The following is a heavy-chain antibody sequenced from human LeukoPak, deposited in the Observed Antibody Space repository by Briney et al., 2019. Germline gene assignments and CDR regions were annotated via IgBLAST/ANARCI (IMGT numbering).Heavy chain of an antibody. J-gene: IGHJ4*02. CDR3: AKDWEGRWLRFGGFDY. V-gene: IGHV3-7*03. Sequence: GGSLRLSCAASGFTFSSYWMSWVRQAPGKGLEWVANIKQDGSEKYYVDSVKGRFTISRDNAKNSLYLQMNSLRTEDSALYYCAKDWEGRWLRFGGFDYWGQGTLVTVSS. CDR2: IKQDGSEK. D-gene: IGHD5-12*01. CDR1: GFTFSSYW.